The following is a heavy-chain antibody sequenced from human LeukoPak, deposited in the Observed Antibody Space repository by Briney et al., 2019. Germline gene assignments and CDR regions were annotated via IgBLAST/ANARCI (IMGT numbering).Heavy chain of an antibody. CDR3: ARRRLTYYYGSGSYYNPIYYYYYMDV. CDR1: GGSFSGYY. V-gene: IGHV4-34*01. D-gene: IGHD3-10*01. CDR2: INHSGST. Sequence: SETLSLTCAVYGGSFSGYYWSWIRQPPGKGLEWIGEINHSGSTNYNPSLKSRVTISVDTSKNQFSLKLSSVTAADTAVYYCARRRLTYYYGSGSYYNPIYYYYYMDVWGKGTTVTVSS. J-gene: IGHJ6*03.